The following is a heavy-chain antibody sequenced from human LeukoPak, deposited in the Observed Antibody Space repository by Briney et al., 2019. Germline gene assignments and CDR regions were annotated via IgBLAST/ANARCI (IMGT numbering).Heavy chain of an antibody. CDR1: GFTFSAYE. Sequence: PGGSLRLSCAASGFTFSAYEMNWVRQAPGKGLEWVAVISYDGSNKYYADSVKGRFTISRDMSKNTLYLQMNNLTAEDTAVYYCARDRVRYQLLDAFDIWGQGTMVTVSS. V-gene: IGHV3-30*14. J-gene: IGHJ3*02. D-gene: IGHD2-2*01. CDR2: ISYDGSNK. CDR3: ARDRVRYQLLDAFDI.